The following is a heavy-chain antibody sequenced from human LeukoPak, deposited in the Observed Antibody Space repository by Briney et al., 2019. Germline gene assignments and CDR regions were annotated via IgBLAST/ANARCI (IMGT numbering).Heavy chain of an antibody. CDR1: GFTFSSYA. V-gene: IGHV3-30*04. J-gene: IGHJ4*02. CDR2: ISYGGSNK. D-gene: IGHD3-22*01. Sequence: GRSLRLSCAASGFTFSSYAMHWVRQAPGKGLEWVAVISYGGSNKYYADSVKGRFTISRDNSKNTLYLQMNSLRAEDTAVYYCARDAYYYDSSGYFDYWGQGTLVTVSS. CDR3: ARDAYYYDSSGYFDY.